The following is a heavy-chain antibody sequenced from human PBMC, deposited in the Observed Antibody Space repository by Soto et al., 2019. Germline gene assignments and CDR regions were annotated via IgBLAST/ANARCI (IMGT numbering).Heavy chain of an antibody. CDR2: ISSSSSTI. Sequence: EVQLVESGGGLVQPGGSLRLSCAASGFTFSSYSMNWVRQAPGKGLEWVSYISSSSSTIYYADSVKGRFTISRDNAKNSLYLQMNSLRDEDTAVYYCARDSDRYGDNYPGGYWGQGTLVTVSS. D-gene: IGHD4-17*01. CDR1: GFTFSSYS. CDR3: ARDSDRYGDNYPGGY. J-gene: IGHJ4*02. V-gene: IGHV3-48*02.